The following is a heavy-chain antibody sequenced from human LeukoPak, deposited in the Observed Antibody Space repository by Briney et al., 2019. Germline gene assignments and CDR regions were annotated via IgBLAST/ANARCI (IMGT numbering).Heavy chain of an antibody. J-gene: IGHJ4*02. CDR1: GFTFSSYE. Sequence: GGSLRLSCAASGFTFSSYEMNWVRQAPGKGLEWVSYISSSGSTIYYADSVKGRFTISRDNAKNSLYLQMNSLRAEDTAVYYCARDSSSWRFDYWGQGTLVTVSS. V-gene: IGHV3-48*03. CDR3: ARDSSSWRFDY. CDR2: ISSSGSTI. D-gene: IGHD6-13*01.